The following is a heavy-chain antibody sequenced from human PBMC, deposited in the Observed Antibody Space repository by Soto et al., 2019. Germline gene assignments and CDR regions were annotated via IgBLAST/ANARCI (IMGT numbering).Heavy chain of an antibody. CDR1: GFTFSSYA. D-gene: IGHD3-16*02. V-gene: IGHV3-23*01. CDR2: ISGSGGST. J-gene: IGHJ6*02. Sequence: RRLSCAASGFTFSSYAMSWARQAPGKGLEWVSAISGSGGSTYYADSVKGRFTISRDNSKNTLYLQMNSLRAEDTAVYYCATAVPWGSYRWVRDYYYYGMDVWGQGTTVTVSS. CDR3: ATAVPWGSYRWVRDYYYYGMDV.